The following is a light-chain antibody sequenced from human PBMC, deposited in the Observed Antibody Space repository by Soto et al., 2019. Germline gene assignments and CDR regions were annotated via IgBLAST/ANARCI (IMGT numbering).Light chain of an antibody. J-gene: IGLJ1*01. CDR2: DVT. CDR1: SSDVGGFNY. CDR3: NSYTSSSPYV. V-gene: IGLV2-14*03. Sequence: QSALTQPASVSGSPGQSITISCTGTSSDVGGFNYVSWYQQHPGKAPKLMIYDVTNRPSGVSYRFSGSKSGNTASLTISGLQAEDEADYYCNSYTSSSPYVFGTG.